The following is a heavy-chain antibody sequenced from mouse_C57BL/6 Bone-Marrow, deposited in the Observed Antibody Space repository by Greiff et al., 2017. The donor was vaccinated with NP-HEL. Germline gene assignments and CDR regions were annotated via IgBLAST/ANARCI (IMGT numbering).Heavy chain of an antibody. V-gene: IGHV5-4*01. J-gene: IGHJ2*01. CDR2: ISDGGSYT. CDR3: ARDSWYYFDY. Sequence: EVQLVESGGGLVKPGGSLKLSCAASGFTFSSYAMSWVRQTPEKRLEWVATISDGGSYTYYPDNVKGRFTISRDNAKNNLYLQMSHLKSEDTAMYYCARDSWYYFDYWGQGTTLTVSS. CDR1: GFTFSSYA.